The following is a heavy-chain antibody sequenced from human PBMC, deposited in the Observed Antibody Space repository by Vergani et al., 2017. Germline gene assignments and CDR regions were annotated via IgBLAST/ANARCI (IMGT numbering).Heavy chain of an antibody. CDR1: GFTFSSYE. CDR2: ISSSGSTI. Sequence: EVQLLESGGGLVQPGGSLRLSCAASGFTFSSYEMNWVRQAPGKWLEWVSYISSSGSTIYYADSVKGRFTISRDNAKNSLYLQMNSLRAEDTAVYYCARVGVRPDVWGQGTTVTVSS. J-gene: IGHJ6*02. CDR3: ARVGVRPDV. D-gene: IGHD3-16*01. V-gene: IGHV3-48*03.